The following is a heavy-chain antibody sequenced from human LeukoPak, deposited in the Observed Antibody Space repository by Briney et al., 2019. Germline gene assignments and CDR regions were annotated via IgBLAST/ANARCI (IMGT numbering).Heavy chain of an antibody. V-gene: IGHV1-2*02. CDR1: GYDFTKYA. D-gene: IGHD4-17*01. Sequence: ASVKVSCKASGYDFTKYAVHWVRQAPGQGLEWMGWINPNSGGTNYAQKFQGRVTMTRDTSISTAYMELSRLRSDDTAVYYCARGVPMTTVTTTSYNWFDPWGQGTLVTVSS. J-gene: IGHJ5*02. CDR3: ARGVPMTTVTTTSYNWFDP. CDR2: INPNSGGT.